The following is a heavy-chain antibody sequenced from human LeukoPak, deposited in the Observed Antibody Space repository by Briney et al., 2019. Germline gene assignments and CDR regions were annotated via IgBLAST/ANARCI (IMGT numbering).Heavy chain of an antibody. Sequence: GGSLRLSCAASGVTFSNYWMSWVRQSPGRGLEWVANIDQDGSTEYYVDSVGGRFTVSRDNAKNSVYLQIDSLRAEDTAVYYCARADNYGSILDYWGRGTLVTVSS. V-gene: IGHV3-7*04. CDR3: ARADNYGSILDY. J-gene: IGHJ4*02. CDR2: IDQDGSTE. CDR1: GVTFSNYW. D-gene: IGHD3-10*01.